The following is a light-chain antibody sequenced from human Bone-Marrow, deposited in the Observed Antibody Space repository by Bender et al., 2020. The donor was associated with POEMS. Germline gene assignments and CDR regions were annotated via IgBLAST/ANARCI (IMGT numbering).Light chain of an antibody. CDR1: SSNIGAHA. CDR2: RNV. V-gene: IGLV1-47*01. J-gene: IGLJ3*02. CDR3: AAWDDSLSAWV. Sequence: QSVLTQPPSASGTPGQRVTISCSGGSSNIGAHAVNWYQHLPGTAPKLLIYRNVQRPSGVPDRFSGSKSGSSASLAISGLRSEDEADFYCAAWDDSLSAWVFGGGTKLTVL.